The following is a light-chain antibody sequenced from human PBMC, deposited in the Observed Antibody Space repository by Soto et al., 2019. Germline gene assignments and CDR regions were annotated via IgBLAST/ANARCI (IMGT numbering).Light chain of an antibody. J-gene: IGLJ1*01. Sequence: QCVLTQPPSVSGSPGQSVAISCTGTSSDVGSFNRVSWYQQPPGTAPKLLIYEVSSRPSGVPDRFSGSKSGNTASLTISGLQAEDEADYYCNSYTSISTYVFGTGTKVTVL. V-gene: IGLV2-18*02. CDR2: EVS. CDR1: SSDVGSFNR. CDR3: NSYTSISTYV.